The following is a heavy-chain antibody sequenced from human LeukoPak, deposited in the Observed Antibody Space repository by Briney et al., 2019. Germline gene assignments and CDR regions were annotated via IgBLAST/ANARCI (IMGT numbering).Heavy chain of an antibody. CDR3: ARVQPLGSGWYHPLTGYFDY. D-gene: IGHD6-19*01. V-gene: IGHV1-2*02. Sequence: ASVKVSCKASGYTFTGYYMHWVRQAPGQGLEWMGWINPNSGGTNYAQKFQGRVTMTRDTSKNQFSLKLSSVTAADTAVYYCARVQPLGSGWYHPLTGYFDYWGQGTLVTVSS. CDR2: INPNSGGT. J-gene: IGHJ4*02. CDR1: GYTFTGYY.